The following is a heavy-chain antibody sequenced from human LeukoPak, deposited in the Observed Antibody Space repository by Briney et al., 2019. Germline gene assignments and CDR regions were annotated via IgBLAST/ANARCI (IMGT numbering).Heavy chain of an antibody. J-gene: IGHJ6*02. D-gene: IGHD4-17*01. CDR2: IYHSGST. CDR1: GGSISRGGYS. V-gene: IGHV4-30-2*01. CDR3: ARGPPIMPTVNYYYGMDV. Sequence: SQTLSLTCAVSGGSISRGGYSWSWIRQPPGKGLEWIGYIYHSGSTYYNQSLKSRVTISVDRSKNQFSVKMSSVTAAATAVYYCARGPPIMPTVNYYYGMDVWGQGTKVTVSS.